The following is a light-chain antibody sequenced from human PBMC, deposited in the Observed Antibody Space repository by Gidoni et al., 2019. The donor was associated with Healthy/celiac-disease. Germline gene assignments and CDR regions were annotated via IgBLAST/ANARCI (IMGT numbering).Light chain of an antibody. CDR3: QQYDNLPLT. J-gene: IGKJ5*01. Sequence: DIQMTQSPSSLSASVGDRVTITCQASQDIRNYLNWFQQKPGTDPKLLIYDASNLYTGVPSRFSVSGSCTDFTFTISSLQPEDIATYYCQQYDNLPLTFGQGTRLEIK. CDR2: DAS. CDR1: QDIRNY. V-gene: IGKV1-33*01.